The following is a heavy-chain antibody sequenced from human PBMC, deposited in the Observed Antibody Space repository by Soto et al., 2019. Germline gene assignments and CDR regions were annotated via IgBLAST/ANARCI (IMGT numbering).Heavy chain of an antibody. CDR1: GYTFTSYA. D-gene: IGHD6-13*01. Sequence: ASVKVSCKASGYTFTSYAMHWVRQAPGQRLEWMGWINAGNGNTKYSQKFQGRVTITRDTSASTAYMELSSLRSEDTAVYYCARVSRQQLVLAWFDPWGQGTLVTVSS. CDR2: INAGNGNT. CDR3: ARVSRQQLVLAWFDP. J-gene: IGHJ5*02. V-gene: IGHV1-3*01.